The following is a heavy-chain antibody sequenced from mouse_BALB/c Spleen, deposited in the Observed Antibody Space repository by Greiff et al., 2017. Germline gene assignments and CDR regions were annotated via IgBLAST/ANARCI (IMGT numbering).Heavy chain of an antibody. Sequence: QVQLQQSGAELVRPGTSVKVSCTASGYAFTNYLIEWVKQRPGQGLEWIGVINPGSGGTNYNEKFKGKATLTADKSSSTAYMQLSSLTSDDSAVYFCAGYRYEDYAMDYWGQGTSVTVSS. CDR3: AGYRYEDYAMDY. J-gene: IGHJ4*01. CDR1: GYAFTNYL. CDR2: INPGSGGT. V-gene: IGHV1-54*01. D-gene: IGHD2-14*01.